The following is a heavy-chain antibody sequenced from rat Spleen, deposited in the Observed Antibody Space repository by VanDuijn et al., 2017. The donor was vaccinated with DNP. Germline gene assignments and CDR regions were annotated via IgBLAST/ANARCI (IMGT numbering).Heavy chain of an antibody. D-gene: IGHD1-7*01. CDR2: ISFSGGGT. CDR3: ARPNGSGDWYFDF. J-gene: IGHJ1*01. V-gene: IGHV5-25*01. CDR1: GFTFSNND. Sequence: EVQLVESGGDLVQPGRSLKLSCAASGFTFSNNDMAWVRQAPTKGLEWVASISFSGGGTYYRDSVKGRFTVSRDNAKSTLYLQMDSLRSEDTATYYCARPNGSGDWYFDFWGPGTMVTVSS.